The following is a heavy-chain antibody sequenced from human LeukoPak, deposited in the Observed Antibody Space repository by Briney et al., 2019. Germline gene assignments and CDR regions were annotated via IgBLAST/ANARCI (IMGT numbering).Heavy chain of an antibody. J-gene: IGHJ4*02. V-gene: IGHV3-48*04. CDR3: ARGRDLFDS. CDR1: GFTFNTYS. Sequence: QPGGSLRLSCVASGFTFNTYSMNWFRKAPGKGLEWISYISSSSGTIYYSDSVKGRFTISRDNAKNSLYLQMNNLRAEDTAVYYCARGRDLFDSWGQGTLVIVSS. CDR2: ISSSSGTI.